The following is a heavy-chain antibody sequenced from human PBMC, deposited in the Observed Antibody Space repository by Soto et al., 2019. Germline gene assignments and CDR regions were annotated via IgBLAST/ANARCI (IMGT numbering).Heavy chain of an antibody. J-gene: IGHJ6*02. Sequence: QVQLVQSGAEVTKPGSSVKVSCKVSGGTFSNYAIDWVRLAPGHGLEWMGGIVPIFGTTYYTQKFQGRATISADESTTTAYLEMSSLRSEYTAIYYCARVEAVAGLYNYHGLDAWGQGTAVTVSS. CDR3: ARVEAVAGLYNYHGLDA. D-gene: IGHD6-19*01. CDR1: GGTFSNYA. V-gene: IGHV1-69*12. CDR2: IVPIFGTT.